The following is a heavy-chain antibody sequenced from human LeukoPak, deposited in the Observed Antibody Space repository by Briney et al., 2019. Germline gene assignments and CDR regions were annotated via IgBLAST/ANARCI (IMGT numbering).Heavy chain of an antibody. V-gene: IGHV4-59*01. D-gene: IGHD1-1*01. CDR1: GGSISSYY. CDR2: IHNSGNT. J-gene: IGHJ5*01. CDR3: AREGTTGRNLNWFDS. Sequence: PSETLSLTCTVSGGSISSYYWSWIRQPPGKGLEWIGHIHNSGNTNYNPSLKSRVTLSVDTSKNQFSLKLSSVTAADTAVYYCAREGTTGRNLNWFDSRGQGTLVTVSS.